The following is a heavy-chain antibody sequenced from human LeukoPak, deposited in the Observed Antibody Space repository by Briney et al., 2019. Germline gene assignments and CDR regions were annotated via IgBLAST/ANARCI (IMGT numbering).Heavy chain of an antibody. CDR2: VRNDGFDT. CDR3: ARERGKDYFGD. CDR1: GLTFTNHG. Sequence: GGSLRLSCVTSGLTFTNHGFHWLRQAAGKGLEWVAFVRNDGFDTYHSNSVKGRFSISRDDSRNTVYLQMNSLTAEDTALYYCARERGKDYFGDWGQGTQVTVSS. V-gene: IGHV3-30*02. D-gene: IGHD4-23*01. J-gene: IGHJ4*02.